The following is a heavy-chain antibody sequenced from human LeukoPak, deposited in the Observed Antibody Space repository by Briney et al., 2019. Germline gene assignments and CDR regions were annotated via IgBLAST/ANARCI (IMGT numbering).Heavy chain of an antibody. CDR3: ARASGIAAAASH. CDR2: IIPIFGTA. Sequence: SVKVSCKASGGTFSSYAISWVRQAPGQGLEWMGGIIPIFGTANYAQKFQGRVTITADKSTSTAYMELSSLRSEDTAVYYCARASGIAAAASHWGQGTLVTVSS. J-gene: IGHJ4*02. CDR1: GGTFSSYA. V-gene: IGHV1-69*06. D-gene: IGHD6-13*01.